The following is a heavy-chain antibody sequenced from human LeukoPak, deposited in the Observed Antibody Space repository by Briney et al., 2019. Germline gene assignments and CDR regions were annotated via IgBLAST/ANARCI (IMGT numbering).Heavy chain of an antibody. Sequence: PSETLSLTCTVSGVSVSSGSYFWSWIRQPPGEGPQWIGYIYHDGSTNYSPSLRSRVSISVDTSKNQFSLKLSPVTTTDTAVYFCATFFDFWFGPWGQGTQVTVPS. CDR3: ATFFDFWFGP. J-gene: IGHJ5*02. CDR1: GVSVSSGSYF. CDR2: IYHDGST. V-gene: IGHV4-61*01. D-gene: IGHD5/OR15-5a*01.